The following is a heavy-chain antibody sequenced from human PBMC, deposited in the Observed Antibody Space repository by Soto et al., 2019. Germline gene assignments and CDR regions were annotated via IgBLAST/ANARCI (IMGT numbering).Heavy chain of an antibody. Sequence: QVQLVQSGTEVKKPGSSVQVSCKASGGSLSNYLITWVRQAPGQGLEWMGEIIPIFGTSNSAQRFQGRVTITAVESTSTVYMDQSNLRSEDTAVYYCARGGVDTVTFDYWGQGTLVTVSS. V-gene: IGHV1-69*01. J-gene: IGHJ4*02. CDR2: IIPIFGTS. CDR1: GGSLSNYL. CDR3: ARGGVDTVTFDY. D-gene: IGHD5-18*01.